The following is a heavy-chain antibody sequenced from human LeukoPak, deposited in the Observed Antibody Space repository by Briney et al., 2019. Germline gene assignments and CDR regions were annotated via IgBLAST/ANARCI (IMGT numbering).Heavy chain of an antibody. CDR1: GESFSEYY. CDR3: AFEGPVSGYAFDP. V-gene: IGHV4-34*01. J-gene: IGHJ5*02. Sequence: SETLSLTCAVYGESFSEYYWSWIRQPPGKGLEWIGQINHSGGTNYHPSLKTRVTISLDTSKNRVSLKLRSVTAADTAVYYCAFEGPVSGYAFDPWGQGALVAVSS. D-gene: IGHD5-12*01. CDR2: INHSGGT.